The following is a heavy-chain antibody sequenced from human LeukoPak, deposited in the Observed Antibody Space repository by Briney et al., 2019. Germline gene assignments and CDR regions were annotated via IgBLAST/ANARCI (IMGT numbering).Heavy chain of an antibody. Sequence: KTSETLSLTCAVYGGSFSGYYWSWIRQPPGKGLEWIGEINHSGSTNYNPSLKSRVTISVDTSKNQFSLNLKSVTVADTAVYYCARDNNRNYDWFDPWGQGTLVTVSS. D-gene: IGHD1-7*01. CDR3: ARDNNRNYDWFDP. CDR1: GGSFSGYY. V-gene: IGHV4-34*01. J-gene: IGHJ5*02. CDR2: INHSGST.